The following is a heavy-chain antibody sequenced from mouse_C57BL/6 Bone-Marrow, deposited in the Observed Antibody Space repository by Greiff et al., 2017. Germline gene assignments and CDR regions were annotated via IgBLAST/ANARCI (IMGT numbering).Heavy chain of an antibody. CDR1: GYTFTDYN. CDR3: ARITTVVAFDS. D-gene: IGHD1-1*01. Sequence: EVKVVESGPELVKPGASVKIPCKASGYTFTDYNMDWVKQSHGKSLEWIGDINPNNGGTIYNQKFKGKATLTVDKSSSTAYMELRSLTSEDTAVYYCARITTVVAFDSWGQGTTLTVSS. CDR2: INPNNGGT. J-gene: IGHJ2*01. V-gene: IGHV1-18*01.